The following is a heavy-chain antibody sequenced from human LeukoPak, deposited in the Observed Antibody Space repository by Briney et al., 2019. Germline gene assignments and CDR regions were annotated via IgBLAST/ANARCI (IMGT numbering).Heavy chain of an antibody. D-gene: IGHD6-13*01. CDR2: IYPGDSDT. CDR1: EYYFTNSW. Sequence: GESLKISCKASEYYFTNSWIGWVRQMPGKGLEWLGIIYPGDSDTRYSPSFQGQVTISADKSISTAYLQWSSLKASDTAMYYCARLQGIAAAGTGYWGQGTLVTVSS. V-gene: IGHV5-51*01. CDR3: ARLQGIAAAGTGY. J-gene: IGHJ4*02.